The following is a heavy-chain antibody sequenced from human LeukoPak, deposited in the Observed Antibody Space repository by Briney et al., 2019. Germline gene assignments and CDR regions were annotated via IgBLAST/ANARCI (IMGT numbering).Heavy chain of an antibody. V-gene: IGHV3-23*01. J-gene: IGHJ5*02. CDR2: ISPNGATT. Sequence: GGSLRLSCAASGFTFSSHGMNWVRQAPGKGLKWVSGISPNGATTYYADSVKGRFTISRDNSKNTVFLQMNSLRAEDTAVYYCAKDLYYDSSGPHWFDPWGQGTLVTVSS. CDR3: AKDLYYDSSGPHWFDP. D-gene: IGHD3-22*01. CDR1: GFTFSSHG.